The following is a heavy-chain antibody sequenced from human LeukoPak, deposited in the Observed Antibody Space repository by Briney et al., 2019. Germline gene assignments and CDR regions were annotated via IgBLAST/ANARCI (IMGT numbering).Heavy chain of an antibody. CDR3: ARRVVPAANFDY. D-gene: IGHD2-2*01. J-gene: IGHJ4*02. CDR2: IYHSGST. CDR1: GYSISSGYY. Sequence: PETLSLTCAVSGYSISSGYYWGWIRQPPGKGLEWIGSIYHSGSTYYNPSLKSRVTISVDTSKNQFSLKLSSVTAADTAVYYFARRVVPAANFDYWGQGTRVTVSS. V-gene: IGHV4-38-2*01.